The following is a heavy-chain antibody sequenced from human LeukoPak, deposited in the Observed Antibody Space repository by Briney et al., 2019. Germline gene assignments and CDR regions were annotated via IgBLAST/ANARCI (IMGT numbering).Heavy chain of an antibody. Sequence: GGSLRLSCAASGFTFNSYAMTWVRQAPGKGLEWVPTISGSGGNTYYADSVKGRFTISRDNSKTTLYLQMNSLRAEDTAVFYCAKDDRRDAYGTFDYWGPGTLVTVSS. CDR3: AKDDRRDAYGTFDY. D-gene: IGHD5-24*01. J-gene: IGHJ4*02. V-gene: IGHV3-23*01. CDR2: ISGSGGNT. CDR1: GFTFNSYA.